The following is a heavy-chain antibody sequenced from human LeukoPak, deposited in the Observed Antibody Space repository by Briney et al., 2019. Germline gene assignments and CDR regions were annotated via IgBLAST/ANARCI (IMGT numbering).Heavy chain of an antibody. Sequence: GGSLRLSCAASGFTFSNYWMSWVRQAPGKGLEWVSYMTSSSSTIYYADSVKGRFTISRDNAKNSLYLEMNNLRAEDTAVYYCARDPFGDPDTFDLWGHGTMVTVSS. V-gene: IGHV3-48*01. CDR2: MTSSSSTI. J-gene: IGHJ3*01. CDR1: GFTFSNYW. CDR3: ARDPFGDPDTFDL. D-gene: IGHD2-21*02.